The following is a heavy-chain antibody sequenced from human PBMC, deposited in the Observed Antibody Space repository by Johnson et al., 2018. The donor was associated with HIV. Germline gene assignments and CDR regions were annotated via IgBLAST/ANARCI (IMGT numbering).Heavy chain of an antibody. CDR3: AKRSNYYGSGSWGWGAFDI. Sequence: VRLVESGGGLVQPGRSLRLSCAASGLTFDDYAMHWVRQAPGKGLEWVSGSSWNSGNIDYADSVKGRFTISRDNAKNSLYLQMNSLRAEDTALYYCAKRSNYYGSGSWGWGAFDIWGQGTMVTVSS. CDR2: SSWNSGNI. J-gene: IGHJ3*02. V-gene: IGHV3-9*01. CDR1: GLTFDDYA. D-gene: IGHD3-10*01.